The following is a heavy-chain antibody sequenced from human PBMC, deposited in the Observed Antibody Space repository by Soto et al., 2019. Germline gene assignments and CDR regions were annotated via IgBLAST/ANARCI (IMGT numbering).Heavy chain of an antibody. CDR2: CHSSGSS. D-gene: IGHD1-26*01. J-gene: IGHJ5*02. Sequence: SETLSLTGTVSGGSIIASYWSWIRQPPGKGLEWIVYCHSSGSSNYNPSLKSRVTISLGTSKNQFSLQLTSLTTADTAVPYSASSVLYSGRYWGLDTWRQRALVTVTS. V-gene: IGHV4-59*01. CDR1: GGSIIASY. CDR3: ASSVLYSGRYWGLDT.